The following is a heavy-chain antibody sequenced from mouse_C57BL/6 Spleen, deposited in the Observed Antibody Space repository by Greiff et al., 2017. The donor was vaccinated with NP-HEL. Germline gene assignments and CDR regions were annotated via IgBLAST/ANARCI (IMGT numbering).Heavy chain of an antibody. CDR1: GFTFSSYA. CDR3: ARERGDIRLEFAY. D-gene: IGHD2-12*01. Sequence: DVQLVESGGGLVKPGGSLKLSCAASGFTFSSYAMSWVRQTPEKRLEWVATISDGGSYTYYPDNVKGRFTISRDNAKNNLYLQMSHLKSEDTAMYYCARERGDIRLEFAYWGQGTLVTVSA. J-gene: IGHJ3*01. CDR2: ISDGGSYT. V-gene: IGHV5-4*01.